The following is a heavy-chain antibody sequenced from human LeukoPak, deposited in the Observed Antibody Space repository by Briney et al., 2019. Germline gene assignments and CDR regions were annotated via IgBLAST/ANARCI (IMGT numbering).Heavy chain of an antibody. CDR3: ARGGGSPDY. Sequence: GGSLRLSCAVSGFTFSRYWMTWVRQAPGKGLEWVANIKQDGSDKYYVDSVKGRFTISRDNAKNSLYLQMNSLRAEDTALYYCARGGGSPDYWGQGTLVTVSS. CDR2: IKQDGSDK. D-gene: IGHD1-26*01. V-gene: IGHV3-7*01. CDR1: GFTFSRYW. J-gene: IGHJ4*02.